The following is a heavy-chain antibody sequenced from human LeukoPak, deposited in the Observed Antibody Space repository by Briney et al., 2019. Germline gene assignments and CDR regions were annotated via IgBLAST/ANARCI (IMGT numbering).Heavy chain of an antibody. Sequence: SETLSLTCAVYGGSFSGYYWSWIRQPPGKGLEWIGEINHSGSTNYNPSLKSRVTISVDTSKNQFSLKLSSVTAADTAAYYCARLRGYQRTPISSSWYSGYYFDYWGQGTLVTVSS. CDR2: INHSGST. V-gene: IGHV4-34*01. J-gene: IGHJ4*02. CDR1: GGSFSGYY. D-gene: IGHD6-13*01. CDR3: ARLRGYQRTPISSSWYSGYYFDY.